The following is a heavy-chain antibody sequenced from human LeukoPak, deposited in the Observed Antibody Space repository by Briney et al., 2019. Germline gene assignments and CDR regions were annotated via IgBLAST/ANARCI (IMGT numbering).Heavy chain of an antibody. Sequence: GGSLRLSCAASGFTFSTYWMHWVRQAPGKGLVWVSRIKSDGSITSYADSVKGRFTISRDNSKNTLYLQMNSPRAEDTAVYYCARDNTAMAYYFDYWGQGTLVTVSS. D-gene: IGHD5-18*01. CDR2: IKSDGSIT. J-gene: IGHJ4*02. CDR1: GFTFSTYW. V-gene: IGHV3-74*01. CDR3: ARDNTAMAYYFDY.